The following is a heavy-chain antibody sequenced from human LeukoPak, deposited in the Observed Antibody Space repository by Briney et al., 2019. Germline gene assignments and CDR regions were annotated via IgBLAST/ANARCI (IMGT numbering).Heavy chain of an antibody. J-gene: IGHJ5*02. CDR2: VDHTGST. V-gene: IGHV4-59*12. CDR1: DDSITMYY. D-gene: IGHD4-23*01. Sequence: PSETLSLTCSVSDDSITMYYWTWIRQPPGKGLEWIGYVDHTGSTNFNPSLNGRVSISRDTTKNLFSLRLRSVTAADTAVYYCAREKLGTTVVTEVSWFDPWGQGTLVTVSS. CDR3: AREKLGTTVVTEVSWFDP.